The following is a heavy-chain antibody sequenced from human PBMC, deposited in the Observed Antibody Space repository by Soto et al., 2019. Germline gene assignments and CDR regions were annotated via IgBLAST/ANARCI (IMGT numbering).Heavy chain of an antibody. CDR1: GGSISSSSNH. Sequence: SEPLSLTCTVSGGSISSSSNHWGWIRLPPGKGLEWIGRIHHSWSTYDNPSLKSRVTISVDTSKNQFFLKLSSVTAADTAVYYCASRYDFWSGYYSVGTDYSGMDVWGQGTTVT. J-gene: IGHJ6*02. V-gene: IGHV4-39*01. CDR2: IHHSWST. CDR3: ASRYDFWSGYYSVGTDYSGMDV. D-gene: IGHD3-3*01.